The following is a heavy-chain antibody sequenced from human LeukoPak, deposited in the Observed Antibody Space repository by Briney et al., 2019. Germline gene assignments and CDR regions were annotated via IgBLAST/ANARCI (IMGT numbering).Heavy chain of an antibody. D-gene: IGHD4-17*01. V-gene: IGHV3-33*08. CDR3: ARDRDYAYFDY. Sequence: PGGSLRLSCAASGFTVSSYAMHWVRQAPGKGLEWVAVVWYDGSNKYYADSVKGRFTISRDNSKNTLYLLMNSLRAEDTAVYYCARDRDYAYFDYWGQGTLVTVSS. CDR2: VWYDGSNK. CDR1: GFTVSSYA. J-gene: IGHJ4*02.